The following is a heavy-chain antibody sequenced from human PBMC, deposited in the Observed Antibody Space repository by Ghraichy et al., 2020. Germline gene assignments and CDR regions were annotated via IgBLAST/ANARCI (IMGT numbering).Heavy chain of an antibody. D-gene: IGHD4-23*01. Sequence: GGSLRLSCEASDFNFNAYSMIWVRQAPGKGLEWVSYISSSGTTTKYADSVKGRFTISRDNAKNSLYLQVNNLRDEDTAVYFCARGAPVDPKSGPLVVWGLGTTINVSS. V-gene: IGHV3-48*02. CDR3: ARGAPVDPKSGPLVV. CDR2: ISSSGTTT. J-gene: IGHJ6*02. CDR1: DFNFNAYS.